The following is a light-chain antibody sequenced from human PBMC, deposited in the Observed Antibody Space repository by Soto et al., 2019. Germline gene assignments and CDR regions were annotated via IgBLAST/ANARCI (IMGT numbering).Light chain of an antibody. V-gene: IGLV1-44*01. CDR1: SSNIGDNP. CDR3: FSFTTTSLHV. J-gene: IGLJ1*01. Sequence: SLRTQPPSASGTPGQTVTISCSGSSSNIGDNPVNWYQQLPGAARKLMISEVNNRPSGVYTRFFGSKSGNTAYLTISGLQVDDWAESFCFSFTTTSLHVFVPATKAPVL. CDR2: EVN.